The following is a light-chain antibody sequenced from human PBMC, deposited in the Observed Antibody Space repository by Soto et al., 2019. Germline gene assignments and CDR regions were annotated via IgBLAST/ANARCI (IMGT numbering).Light chain of an antibody. CDR2: DVS. V-gene: IGLV2-14*01. J-gene: IGLJ1*01. Sequence: QSALTQPASVSGSPGQSITISCTGTSSDVGGYNYVSWYQQHPGKAPKLMIYDVSNRPSGVSNRFSGCKSGNTASLTISGLQAEDEADYYCSSYTSSSTWVFGTGTKLTVL. CDR1: SSDVGGYNY. CDR3: SSYTSSSTWV.